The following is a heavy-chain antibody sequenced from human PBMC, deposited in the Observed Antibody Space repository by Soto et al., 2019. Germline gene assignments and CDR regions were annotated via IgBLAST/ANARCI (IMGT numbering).Heavy chain of an antibody. CDR3: TGEVASGY. J-gene: IGHJ4*02. CDR2: ILRDGGTK. D-gene: IGHD2-8*02. V-gene: IGHV3-30*03. Sequence: QVQLVESGGGVVQPGRSLRLSCAVSGFTVSNDGMHWVRQATGKALEWVAVILRDGGTKYYADYVKGLFTISRDNSRNTLVLHINSLRGDHMARYYCTGEVASGYWGQGTLVTVSS. CDR1: GFTVSNDG.